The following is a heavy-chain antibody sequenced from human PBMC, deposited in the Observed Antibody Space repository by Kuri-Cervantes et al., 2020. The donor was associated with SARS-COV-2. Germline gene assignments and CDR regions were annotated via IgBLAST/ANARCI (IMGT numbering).Heavy chain of an antibody. CDR2: ISYDGSNK. D-gene: IGHD6-19*01. J-gene: IGHJ4*02. CDR1: GFTFSDYY. CDR3: ARDPEYSSGWYERGYYFDY. V-gene: IGHV3-30-3*01. Sequence: GGSLRLSCAASGFTFSDYYMTWVRQAPGKGLEWVAVISYDGSNKYYADSVKGRFTISRDNSKNTLYLQMNSLRAEDTAVYYCARDPEYSSGWYERGYYFDYWGQGTLVTVSS.